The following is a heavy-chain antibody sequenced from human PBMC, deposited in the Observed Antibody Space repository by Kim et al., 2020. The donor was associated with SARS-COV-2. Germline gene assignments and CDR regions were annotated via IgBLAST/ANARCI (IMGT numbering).Heavy chain of an antibody. D-gene: IGHD6-13*01. CDR1: GFTFSSYG. Sequence: GGSLRLSCAASGFTFSSYGMHWVRQAPGKGLEWVAVIWYDGSNKYYADSVKGRFTISRDNSKNTLYLQMNSLRAEDTAVYYCAGTPSLYYYYYGMDVWGQGTTVTVSS. J-gene: IGHJ6*02. CDR2: IWYDGSNK. V-gene: IGHV3-33*01. CDR3: AGTPSLYYYYYGMDV.